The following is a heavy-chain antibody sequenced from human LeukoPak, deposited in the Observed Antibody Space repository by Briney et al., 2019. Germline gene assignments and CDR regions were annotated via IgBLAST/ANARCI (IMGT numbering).Heavy chain of an antibody. Sequence: PSETLSLTCAVYGGSFSGYYWSWIRQPPGKGPEWIGEINHSGSTNYNPSLKSRVTISVDTSKNQFSLKLSSVTAADTAVYYCARIVAHNDAFDIWGQGTMVTVSS. V-gene: IGHV4-34*01. J-gene: IGHJ3*02. CDR2: INHSGST. CDR1: GGSFSGYY. CDR3: ARIVAHNDAFDI. D-gene: IGHD3-22*01.